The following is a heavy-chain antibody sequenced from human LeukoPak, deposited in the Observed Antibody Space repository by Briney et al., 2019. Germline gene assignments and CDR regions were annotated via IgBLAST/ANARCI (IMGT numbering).Heavy chain of an antibody. CDR3: AREYDSSGSSFDY. CDR2: INPSGGST. CDR1: GYTFTNYY. Sequence: ASVKVSCKASGYTFTNYYLHWVRQAPGQGLDWMGIINPSGGSTTYAQKFQGRVTMTRDTSTSTVYMELSSPRSEDTAVYYCAREYDSSGSSFDYWGQGTLVTVSS. V-gene: IGHV1-46*01. D-gene: IGHD3-22*01. J-gene: IGHJ4*02.